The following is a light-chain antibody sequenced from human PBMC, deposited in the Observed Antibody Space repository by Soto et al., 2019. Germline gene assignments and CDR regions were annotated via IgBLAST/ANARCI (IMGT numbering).Light chain of an antibody. CDR2: GNN. J-gene: IGLJ2*01. Sequence: QAVVTQPPSVSGAPGHRVTISCTGSSSNIGTGYDVHWYQQLPGTAPKLLIDGNNNRPSGVPDRFSGSKSGTSASLAITGLQAEDEADYYCQSYDSSLSGSVVFGGGTKLTVL. V-gene: IGLV1-40*01. CDR3: QSYDSSLSGSVV. CDR1: SSNIGTGYD.